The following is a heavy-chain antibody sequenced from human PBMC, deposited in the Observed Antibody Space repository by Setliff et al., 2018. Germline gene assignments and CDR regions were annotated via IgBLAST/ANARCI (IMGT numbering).Heavy chain of an antibody. CDR2: IYYSGST. J-gene: IGHJ3*02. V-gene: IGHV4-59*01. CDR3: ARAREGGYDSSGYYYGMDAFDI. Sequence: SETLSLTCTVSGGSISSYYWSWIRQPPGKGLECIGYIYYSGSTNYNPSLKSRVTISLXXXKNKFSLXXSXXXXXDTAVYYCARAREGGYDSSGYYYGMDAFDIWGQGTMVTVSS. CDR1: GGSISSYY. D-gene: IGHD3-22*01.